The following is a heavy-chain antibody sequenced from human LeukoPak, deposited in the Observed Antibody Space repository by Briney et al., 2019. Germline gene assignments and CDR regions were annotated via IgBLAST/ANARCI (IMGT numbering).Heavy chain of an antibody. V-gene: IGHV3-23*01. CDR1: GFTFSSYA. CDR2: ITGSGDST. Sequence: GGSLRLSCAASGFTFSSYAMRWVRQAPGKGLEWVSSITGSGDSTYYTDSVKGRFTISRDNSKNTLYLQMNSLRAEDTAVYYCAKGAYCGGDCYSYFDYWGLGTLVTVSS. CDR3: AKGAYCGGDCYSYFDY. J-gene: IGHJ4*02. D-gene: IGHD2-21*02.